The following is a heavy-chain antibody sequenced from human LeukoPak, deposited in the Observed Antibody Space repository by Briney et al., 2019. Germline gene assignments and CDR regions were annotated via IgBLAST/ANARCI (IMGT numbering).Heavy chain of an antibody. CDR1: GYTFTSCG. V-gene: IGHV1-18*01. CDR2: ISAYNGNT. J-gene: IGHJ4*02. CDR3: ARDYGDYVPLDY. Sequence: ASVKVSCTASGYTFTSCGISWVRQAPGQGLEWMGWISAYNGNTNYAQKLQGRVTMTTDTSTSTAYMELRSLRSDDTAVYYCARDYGDYVPLDYWGQGTLVTVSS. D-gene: IGHD4-17*01.